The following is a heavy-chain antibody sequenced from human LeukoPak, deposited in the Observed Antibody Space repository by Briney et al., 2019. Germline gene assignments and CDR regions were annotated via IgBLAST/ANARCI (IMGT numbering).Heavy chain of an antibody. Sequence: SETLSLTCTVSGGSISSGGYYWSWIRQPPGKGLEWIGYIYYSGSTYYNPSLKSRVTISVDTSKNQFSLKLSSVTAADTAVYYCARGKVAHIVVVTATEGAFDIWGQGTMVTVSS. CDR2: IYYSGST. J-gene: IGHJ3*02. CDR3: ARGKVAHIVVVTATEGAFDI. V-gene: IGHV4-30-4*08. D-gene: IGHD2-21*02. CDR1: GGSISSGGYY.